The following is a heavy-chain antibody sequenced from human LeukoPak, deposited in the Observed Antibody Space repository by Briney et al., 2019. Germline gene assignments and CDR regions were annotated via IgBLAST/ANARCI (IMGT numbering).Heavy chain of an antibody. CDR1: GFTFSTYG. Sequence: PGGSLRLSCAASGFTFSTYGMNWVRQAPGKGLEWVSSISSSGSYIYYADSVKGRFTISRDNAKNSLYLQMNSLRAEDTAVYYCARGQLGLGAFDFWGQGTTVAVSS. CDR3: ARGQLGLGAFDF. J-gene: IGHJ3*01. D-gene: IGHD3/OR15-3a*01. V-gene: IGHV3-21*01. CDR2: ISSSGSYI.